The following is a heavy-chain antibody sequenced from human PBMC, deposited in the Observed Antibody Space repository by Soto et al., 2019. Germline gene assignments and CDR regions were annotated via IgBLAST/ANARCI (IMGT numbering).Heavy chain of an antibody. J-gene: IGHJ6*02. Sequence: EVQLVESGGGLIQPGGSLRLSCAASGFIVSSNYMSWVRQAPGKGLEWVAVIYSGGSTYYADSVKGRFTISRDNSKNTLYLQINTLRAEDTSVYDCARAQSTSWSGNYYGMDVWGQGPMVTVSS. V-gene: IGHV3-53*01. CDR2: IYSGGST. CDR1: GFIVSSNY. CDR3: ARAQSTSWSGNYYGMDV. D-gene: IGHD6-13*01.